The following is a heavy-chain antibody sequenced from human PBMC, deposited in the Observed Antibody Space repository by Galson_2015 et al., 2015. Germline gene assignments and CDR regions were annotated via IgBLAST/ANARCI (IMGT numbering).Heavy chain of an antibody. Sequence: SLRLSCAASGFTFSSYGMNWVRQAPGKGLEWVAVIWYDGSNKYYADSVKGRFTISRDNSKNTLYLHMNSLRAEDTAVYYCAKDRLAAAGINWYFDLWGRGTLVTVSS. CDR3: AKDRLAAAGINWYFDL. J-gene: IGHJ2*01. CDR1: GFTFSSYG. D-gene: IGHD6-13*01. CDR2: IWYDGSNK. V-gene: IGHV3-30*18.